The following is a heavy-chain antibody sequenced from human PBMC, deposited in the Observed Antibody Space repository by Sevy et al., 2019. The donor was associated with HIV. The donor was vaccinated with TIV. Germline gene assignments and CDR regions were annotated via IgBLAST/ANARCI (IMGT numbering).Heavy chain of an antibody. J-gene: IGHJ6*02. CDR3: AKRGGHDTSGYVSYYYYGMDV. D-gene: IGHD2-2*01. CDR1: GFSFRNYD. V-gene: IGHV3-30*18. CDR2: VSFDGDST. Sequence: GSLRLSCAASGFSFRNYDMHWVRQAPGKGLEWLALVSFDGDSTYSADSVKGRFTSSRDNSKNTLYLQMNSLRVEDTAIYYCAKRGGHDTSGYVSYYYYGMDVWGQGTTVTVSS.